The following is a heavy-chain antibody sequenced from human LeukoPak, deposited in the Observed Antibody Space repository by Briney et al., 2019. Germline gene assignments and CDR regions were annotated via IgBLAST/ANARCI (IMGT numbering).Heavy chain of an antibody. V-gene: IGHV4-38-2*02. CDR2: IYYSGST. D-gene: IGHD1-1*01. CDR1: GYSISSGYY. Sequence: KPSETLSLTCTVSGYSISSGYYWGWIRQPPGKGLEWIGSIYYSGSTYYNPSLKSRVTISVDTSKNQFSLKLSSVTAADTAVYYCARPEYISPYNWFDPWGQGTLVTVSS. J-gene: IGHJ5*02. CDR3: ARPEYISPYNWFDP.